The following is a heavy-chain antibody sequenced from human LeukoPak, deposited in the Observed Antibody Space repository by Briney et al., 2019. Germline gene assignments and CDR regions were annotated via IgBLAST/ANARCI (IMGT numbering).Heavy chain of an antibody. CDR2: IIPIFGTA. CDR3: VYYDYYNWFDP. D-gene: IGHD3-16*01. J-gene: IGHJ5*02. V-gene: IGHV1-69*05. CDR1: GGTFSSYA. Sequence: SVKVSCKASGGTFSSYAISWVRQAPGQGLEWMGGIIPIFGTANYAQKFQGRVTITTDESTSTAYMELSSLRSEDTAVHYCVYYDYYNWFDPWGQGTLVTVSS.